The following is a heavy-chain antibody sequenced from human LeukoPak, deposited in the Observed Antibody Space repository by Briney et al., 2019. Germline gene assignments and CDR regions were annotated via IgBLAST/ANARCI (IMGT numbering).Heavy chain of an antibody. D-gene: IGHD3-16*02. Sequence: SVKVSCKASGYTFTSYAMNWVRQAPGQGLEWMGGIIPIFGTANYAQKFQGRVTITADESTSTAYMELSSLRSEDTAVYYCARDRLYGDDYVWGSYRLTDYWGQGTLVTVSS. V-gene: IGHV1-69*13. J-gene: IGHJ4*02. CDR2: IIPIFGTA. CDR1: GYTFTSYA. CDR3: ARDRLYGDDYVWGSYRLTDY.